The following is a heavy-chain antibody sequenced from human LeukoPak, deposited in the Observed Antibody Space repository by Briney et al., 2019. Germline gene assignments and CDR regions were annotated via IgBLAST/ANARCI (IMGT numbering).Heavy chain of an antibody. CDR2: TTPSGGTI. CDR1: GFTFSDYY. D-gene: IGHD3-3*01. CDR3: AREKKTEWTTGAFDM. Sequence: GGSLRLSCAASGFTFSDYYMSWIRQAPETGLEWLSYTTPSGGTIYYTDSVKGRFTMSRDNAQNALYLEMNSLRAEDTAVYYCAREKKTEWTTGAFDMWGQGTMVIVSS. V-gene: IGHV3-11*01. J-gene: IGHJ3*02.